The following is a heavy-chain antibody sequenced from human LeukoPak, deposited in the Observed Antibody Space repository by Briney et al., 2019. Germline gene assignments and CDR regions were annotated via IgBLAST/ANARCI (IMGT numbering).Heavy chain of an antibody. J-gene: IGHJ4*02. CDR2: ISISGSTI. V-gene: IGHV3-48*03. CDR1: EFTFSSFE. Sequence: GGSLRLSCAASEFTFSSFEMNWVRQAPGKGLEWVSYISISGSTIYYADSVKGRFTISRDNAKNSLYLQMNSLRAEDTAVYYCARSGWYYDILTGFDYWGQGTLVTVSS. D-gene: IGHD3-9*01. CDR3: ARSGWYYDILTGFDY.